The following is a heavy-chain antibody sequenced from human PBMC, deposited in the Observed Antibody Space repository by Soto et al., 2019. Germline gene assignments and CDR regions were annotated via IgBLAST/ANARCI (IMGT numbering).Heavy chain of an antibody. Sequence: QLVQSGVEVKKPGASVRDSCKASGYTFTNYGISWVRQAPGQGLEWMGWISGYDGRTNFAQRFQDIVTLTTDTSTNTAYRELTSLTSDDTAVYYCAREWEDIRHINCFAPWGQGTLVAVSS. CDR3: AREWEDIRHINCFAP. CDR1: GYTFTNYG. V-gene: IGHV1-18*01. CDR2: ISGYDGRT. D-gene: IGHD1-26*01. J-gene: IGHJ5*02.